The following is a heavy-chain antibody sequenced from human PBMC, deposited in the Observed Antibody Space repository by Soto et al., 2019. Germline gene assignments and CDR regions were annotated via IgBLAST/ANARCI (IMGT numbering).Heavy chain of an antibody. CDR3: ARDFAYFDS. J-gene: IGHJ4*02. D-gene: IGHD3-3*01. CDR2: VYHTGRT. CDR1: GGSFKGGSYS. Sequence: SETLSLTCTVSGGSFKGGSYSWSWIRQPPGKGLEWIGYVYHTGRTSYNPSLKSRVSISMDTSKNQFSLNLDSVTAADTAVYFCARDFAYFDSWGQGTLVTVSS. V-gene: IGHV4-61*01.